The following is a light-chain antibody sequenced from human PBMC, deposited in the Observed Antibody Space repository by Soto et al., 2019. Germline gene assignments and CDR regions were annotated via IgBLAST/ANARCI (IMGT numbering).Light chain of an antibody. CDR1: QSVSSSY. CDR2: GAS. V-gene: IGKV3-20*01. J-gene: IGKJ1*01. CDR3: QPYGNSPPWT. Sequence: EIVLTQSPGTLSLSPGERATLSCRASQSVSSSYLAWYQQKPGQAPRLLIYGASSRATGIPDRFSGSGSGTDFTLTISRLETEDFAVYYCQPYGNSPPWTFGQGNKVEIK.